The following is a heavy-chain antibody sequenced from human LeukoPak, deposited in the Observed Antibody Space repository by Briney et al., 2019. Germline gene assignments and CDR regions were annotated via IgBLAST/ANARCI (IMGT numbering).Heavy chain of an antibody. CDR1: GVSISSYY. V-gene: IGHV4-59*01. D-gene: IGHD3-16*02. CDR2: IYYSENT. CDR3: ARGVTPSDWFDP. J-gene: IGHJ5*02. Sequence: SETLSLTCTVSGVSISSYYWSWIRQPPGKGLEWIGYIYYSENTNYNPSLKSRVTISVDTSKNQFSLKLSSVTAADTAVYYCARGVTPSDWFDPWGQGTLVTVSS.